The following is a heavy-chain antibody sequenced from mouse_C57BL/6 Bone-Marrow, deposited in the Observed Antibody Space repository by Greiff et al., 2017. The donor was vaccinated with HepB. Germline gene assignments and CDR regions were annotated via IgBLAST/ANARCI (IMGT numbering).Heavy chain of an antibody. CDR1: GYAFSSSW. V-gene: IGHV1-82*01. J-gene: IGHJ1*03. Sequence: VQLQQSGPELVKPGASVKISCKASGYAFSSSWMNWVQQRPGKGLEWIGRIYTGDGDTNYNGKFKGKATMTADKSSSTAYMQLSSLTSEDSAVYYCARVLRYLSWWYFDVWGTGTTVTVSS. CDR2: IYTGDGDT. D-gene: IGHD1-1*01. CDR3: ARVLRYLSWWYFDV.